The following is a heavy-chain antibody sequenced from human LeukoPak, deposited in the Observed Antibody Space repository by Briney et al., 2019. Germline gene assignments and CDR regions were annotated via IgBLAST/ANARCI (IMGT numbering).Heavy chain of an antibody. CDR3: ARSGPGLVINYFDY. J-gene: IGHJ4*02. CDR1: GFTFSSYA. Sequence: GGSLRLSCAASGFTFSSYAMYWVRQAPGKGMEWVALISYDGSNKYYADSVKGRFTISRDNSKSTLYLQMNSLTAEDTAVYYCARSGPGLVINYFDYWGQGTLVTVSS. D-gene: IGHD3/OR15-3a*01. CDR2: ISYDGSNK. V-gene: IGHV3-30-3*01.